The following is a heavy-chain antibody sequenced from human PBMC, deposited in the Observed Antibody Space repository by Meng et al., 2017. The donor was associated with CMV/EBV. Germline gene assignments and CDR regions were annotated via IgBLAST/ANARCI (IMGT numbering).Heavy chain of an antibody. CDR1: GGSISSGGYY. V-gene: IGHV4-31*03. CDR3: ARGALPGYDFWSGYYFHYFDY. CDR2: IYYSGST. Sequence: SETLSLTCTVSGGSISSGGYYWSWIRQHPGKGLEWIGYIYYSGSTYYNPSLKSRVTISVDTSKNQFSLKLSSVTAADTAVYYCARGALPGYDFWSGYYFHYFDYWGQGTLVTVSS. D-gene: IGHD3-3*01. J-gene: IGHJ4*02.